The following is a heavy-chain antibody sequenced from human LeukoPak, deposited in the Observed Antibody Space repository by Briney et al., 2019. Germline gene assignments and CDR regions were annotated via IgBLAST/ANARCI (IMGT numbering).Heavy chain of an antibody. CDR3: TTGDDYVWGSYRSSPGAFDI. Sequence: PGGSLRLSCAASGFTFSNAWMSWVRQAPGKGLEWVGRIKSKTDGGTTDYAAPVKGRFTISRDDSKNTLYLQMNSLKTEDTAVYYCTTGDDYVWGSYRSSPGAFDIWGQGTMVTVSS. J-gene: IGHJ3*02. V-gene: IGHV3-15*01. CDR2: IKSKTDGGTT. D-gene: IGHD3-16*02. CDR1: GFTFSNAW.